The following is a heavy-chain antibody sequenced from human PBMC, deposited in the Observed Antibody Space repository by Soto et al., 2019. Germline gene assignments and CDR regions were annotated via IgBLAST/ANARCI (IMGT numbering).Heavy chain of an antibody. Sequence: SETLSLTCTVSGGSISSYYWSWIRQPPGKGLEWIGYIYYSGSTNYNPSLKSRVTISVDTSKNQFSLKLSSVTAADTAVYYCARVVAATPQTWFAPWGQGTLVTVSS. CDR2: IYYSGST. D-gene: IGHD2-15*01. J-gene: IGHJ5*02. CDR1: GGSISSYY. CDR3: ARVVAATPQTWFAP. V-gene: IGHV4-59*01.